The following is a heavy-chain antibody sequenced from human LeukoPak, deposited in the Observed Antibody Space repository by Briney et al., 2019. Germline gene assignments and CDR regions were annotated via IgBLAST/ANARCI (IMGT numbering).Heavy chain of an antibody. CDR2: ISAYNGNT. CDR1: GYTFTSYG. Sequence: ASVKVSCKASGYTFTSYGISWVRQAPGQGLEWMGWISAYNGNTNYAQKLQGRVTMATDTSTSTAYMELRSLRSDDTAVYYCARRTVRGHYYGMVVWGQGPTVTVSS. V-gene: IGHV1-18*01. J-gene: IGHJ6*02. CDR3: ARRTVRGHYYGMVV.